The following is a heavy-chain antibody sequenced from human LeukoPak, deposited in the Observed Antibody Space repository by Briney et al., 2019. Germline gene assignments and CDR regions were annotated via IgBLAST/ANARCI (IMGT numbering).Heavy chain of an antibody. Sequence: SQTLSLTCTVSGGSISSGSYYWSWIRQPAGKGLEWIERIYTSRSTNYNPSLKSRVTISVDTSKNQFSLKLSSVTAADTAVYYCARDGSRNGYYDSSGYYHAWGQGTLVTVSS. V-gene: IGHV4-61*02. D-gene: IGHD3-22*01. J-gene: IGHJ5*02. CDR3: ARDGSRNGYYDSSGYYHA. CDR2: IYTSRST. CDR1: GGSISSGSYY.